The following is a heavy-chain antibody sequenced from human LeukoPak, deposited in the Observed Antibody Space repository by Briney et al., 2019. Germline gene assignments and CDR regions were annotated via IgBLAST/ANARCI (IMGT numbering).Heavy chain of an antibody. Sequence: GGSLRLSCTASGFTFGDYAMSWFRQAPGKGLEWVSYISSSGSTIYYADSVKGRFTISRDNAKNSLYLQMNSLRAEDTAVYYCASGTYGGNSYSEYWGQGTLVTVSS. V-gene: IGHV3-48*03. CDR2: ISSSGSTI. J-gene: IGHJ4*02. D-gene: IGHD4-23*01. CDR1: GFTFGDYA. CDR3: ASGTYGGNSYSEY.